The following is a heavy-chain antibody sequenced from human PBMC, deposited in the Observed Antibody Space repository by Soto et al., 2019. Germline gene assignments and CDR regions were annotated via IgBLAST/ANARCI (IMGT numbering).Heavy chain of an antibody. Sequence: SETLSLTCAVYGGSFSGYYWSWIRQPPGKGLEWIGYIYYSGSTNYNPSLKSRVTISVDTSKNQFSLKLSSVTAADTAVYYCARDPYSWGQGTLVTVSS. V-gene: IGHV4-59*01. CDR3: ARDPYS. D-gene: IGHD2-21*01. CDR2: IYYSGST. J-gene: IGHJ4*02. CDR1: GGSFSGYY.